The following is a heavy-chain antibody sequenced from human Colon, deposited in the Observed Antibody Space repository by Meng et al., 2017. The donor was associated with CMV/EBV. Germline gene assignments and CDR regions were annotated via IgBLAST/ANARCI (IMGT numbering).Heavy chain of an antibody. J-gene: IGHJ6*02. CDR2: IYYTETT. D-gene: IGHD2-2*02. CDR3: AREVLGFCTSDSCYSAFDV. V-gene: IGHV4-30-4*08. Sequence: LRLSCTASGGTTSSGDYYWTWIRQPPGKGLEWIGNIYYTETTHYNPSLESRVAISLDTSKNQFSLNLRSVTAADSAVYYCAREVLGFCTSDSCYSAFDVWGRGTTVTVSS. CDR1: GGTTSSGDYY.